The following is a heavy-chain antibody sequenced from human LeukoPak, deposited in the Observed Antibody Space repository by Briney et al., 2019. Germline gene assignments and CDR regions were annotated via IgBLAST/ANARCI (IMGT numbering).Heavy chain of an antibody. J-gene: IGHJ4*02. CDR3: ARDPRYCSSTSCYSYFDY. Sequence: GGSLRLSCAASGFTFSNYWMHWVRQAPGKGLEWVSYISSSSTIYYADSVKGRFTIFRDNAKNSLYLQMNSLRAEDTAVYYCARDPRYCSSTSCYSYFDYWGQGTLVTVSS. D-gene: IGHD2-2*01. CDR2: ISSSSTI. CDR1: GFTFSNYW. V-gene: IGHV3-69-1*01.